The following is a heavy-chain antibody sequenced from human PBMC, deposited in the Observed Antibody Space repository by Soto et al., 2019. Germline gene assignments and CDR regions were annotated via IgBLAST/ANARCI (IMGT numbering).Heavy chain of an antibody. D-gene: IGHD3-22*01. V-gene: IGHV1-2*02. CDR2: INPNSGGT. Sequence: AAVKVSCKAAGYTFTGYYMHWVRQAPGQGLEWMGWINPNSGGTNYAQKFQGRVTMTRDTSISTAYMELSRLRSDDTAVYYCARVPRRITMTVVVHPNWFDPWGQGTLVTVSS. J-gene: IGHJ5*02. CDR1: GYTFTGYY. CDR3: ARVPRRITMTVVVHPNWFDP.